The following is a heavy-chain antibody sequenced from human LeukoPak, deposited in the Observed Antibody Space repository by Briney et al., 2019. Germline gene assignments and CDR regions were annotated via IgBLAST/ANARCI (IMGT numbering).Heavy chain of an antibody. V-gene: IGHV4-30-2*01. CDR2: IYHSWST. Sequence: PSETLSLTCTVSGGSISSGGYYWSWIRQPPGKGLEWIGYIYHSWSTYYNPSLKSRVTISVDRSKNQFSLKLSSVTAADTAVYYCARARLRCLIDYWGQGTLVTVSS. CDR1: GGSISSGGYY. D-gene: IGHD4-17*01. CDR3: ARARLRCLIDY. J-gene: IGHJ4*02.